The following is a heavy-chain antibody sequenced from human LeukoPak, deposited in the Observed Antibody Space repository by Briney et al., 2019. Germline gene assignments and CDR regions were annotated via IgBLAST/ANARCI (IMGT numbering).Heavy chain of an antibody. D-gene: IGHD3-22*01. CDR3: AKDPASSLGIVVSWFDP. J-gene: IGHJ5*02. V-gene: IGHV3-7*03. Sequence: GGSLRLSCAASGFTFSSYWMSWVRQAPGKGLEWVANIKQDGSEKYYVDSVKGRFTISRDNAKNSLYLQMNSLRAEDTALYYCAKDPASSLGIVVSWFDPWGQGTLVTVSS. CDR1: GFTFSSYW. CDR2: IKQDGSEK.